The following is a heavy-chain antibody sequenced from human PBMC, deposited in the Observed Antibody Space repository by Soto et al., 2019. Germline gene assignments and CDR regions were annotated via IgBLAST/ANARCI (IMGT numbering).Heavy chain of an antibody. CDR2: IYYSGST. J-gene: IGHJ4*02. CDR3: ARSEATVLDY. Sequence: KPSETLSLTCTVSGGSISSYYWSWIRQPPGKGLEWIGYIYYSGSTNYNPSLKSRVTISVDTSKNQFSLKLNSVTAADTAVYYCARSEATVLDYWGQGTLVTVSS. CDR1: GGSISSYY. D-gene: IGHD4-17*01. V-gene: IGHV4-59*12.